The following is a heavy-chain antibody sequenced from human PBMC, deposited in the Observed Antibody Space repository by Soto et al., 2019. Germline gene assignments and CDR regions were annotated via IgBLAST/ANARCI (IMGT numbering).Heavy chain of an antibody. Sequence: SELLCVTCTVADGYISNYYWCRIRKTPGKGLEWIGYIYYSRSTNYNPSLKSRVTISVDTSKNQFSLKLSSVTAADTAVYYCAKDGRESGFGCLDYWGQGTLVTVS. CDR1: DGYISNYY. CDR2: IYYSRST. D-gene: IGHD5-12*01. J-gene: IGHJ4*02. CDR3: AKDGRESGFGCLDY. V-gene: IGHV4-59*01.